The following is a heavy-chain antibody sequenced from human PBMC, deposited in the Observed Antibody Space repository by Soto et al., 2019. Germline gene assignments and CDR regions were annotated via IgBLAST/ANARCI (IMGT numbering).Heavy chain of an antibody. CDR3: AKRGLYSEYVGYYYHAMAV. J-gene: IGHJ6*02. CDR2: IADDGSNK. Sequence: QVQLVESGGGVVQPGRSLRLSCGASGFTFSNYGMHWVRQAPGKGLEWVAAIADDGSNKYYADSLKGRFTTSRDNSKNTLYLQMNTLRADATAVYYCAKRGLYSEYVGYYYHAMAVWGQGTTVTVSS. CDR1: GFTFSNYG. D-gene: IGHD3-16*01. V-gene: IGHV3-30*18.